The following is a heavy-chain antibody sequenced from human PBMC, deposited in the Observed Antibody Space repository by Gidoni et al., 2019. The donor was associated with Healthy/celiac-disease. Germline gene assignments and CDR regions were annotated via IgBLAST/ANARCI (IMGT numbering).Heavy chain of an antibody. D-gene: IGHD3-22*01. Sequence: QVQLVQSGAEVKKPGASVKVSCKASGYTFTSYAMHWVRQAPGQRLEWMGWINAGNGNTKYSQKFQGRVTITRDTSASTAYMELSSLRSEDTAVYYCARVHTYYYDSSGYYYFDYWGQGTLVTVSS. CDR3: ARVHTYYYDSSGYYYFDY. V-gene: IGHV1-3*01. CDR2: INAGNGNT. CDR1: GYTFTSYA. J-gene: IGHJ4*02.